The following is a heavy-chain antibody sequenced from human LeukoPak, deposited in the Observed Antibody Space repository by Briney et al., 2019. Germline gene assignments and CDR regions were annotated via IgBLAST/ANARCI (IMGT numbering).Heavy chain of an antibody. J-gene: IGHJ2*01. CDR2: ISSSGSTI. CDR1: RFTFSTYA. Sequence: GGSLRLSCAASRFTFSTYAMSWVRQAPGKGLEWVSYISSSGSTIYYADSVKGRFTISRDNAKNSLYLQMNSLRAEDTAVYYCAGDYYGSGSYYTWYFDLWGRGTLVTVSS. D-gene: IGHD3-10*01. CDR3: AGDYYGSGSYYTWYFDL. V-gene: IGHV3-48*03.